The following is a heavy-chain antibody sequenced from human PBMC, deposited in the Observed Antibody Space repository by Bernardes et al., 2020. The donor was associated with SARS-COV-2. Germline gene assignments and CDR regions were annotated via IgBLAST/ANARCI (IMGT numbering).Heavy chain of an antibody. D-gene: IGHD2-15*01. J-gene: IGHJ4*02. CDR1: GFTFSSYS. CDR3: ARRLIVEARAGLDY. Sequence: GRSLRLSCATSGFTFSSYSMYWVRQTPGKGLEWVSHIGPSSRDISCADAVKGRFTTSRDDAKNSLYPQMNSLTAEDTAVYYCARRLIVEARAGLDYWGQGILVTVSS. CDR2: IGPSSRDI. V-gene: IGHV3-21*05.